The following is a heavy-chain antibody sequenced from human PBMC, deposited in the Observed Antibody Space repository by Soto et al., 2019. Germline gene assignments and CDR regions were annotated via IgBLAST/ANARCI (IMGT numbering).Heavy chain of an antibody. D-gene: IGHD2-2*01. V-gene: IGHV1-2*02. CDR2: INPNSGGT. J-gene: IGHJ5*02. CDR3: ARDLGYCSSTSCLVNWFDP. CDR1: GYTFTGYY. Sequence: ASVKVSCKASGYTFTGYYMHWVRQAPGQGLEWMGWINPNSGGTNYAQKFQGRVTMTRDTSISTAYMELSRLRSDDTAVYYCARDLGYCSSTSCLVNWFDPWGRGTLVTVSS.